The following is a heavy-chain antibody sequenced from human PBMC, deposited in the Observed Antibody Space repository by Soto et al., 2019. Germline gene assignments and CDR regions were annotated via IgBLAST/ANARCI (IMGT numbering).Heavy chain of an antibody. CDR2: IYYSGST. V-gene: IGHV4-31*03. Sequence: SETLSLTCTVSGGSISSGGYYWSWIRQHPGKGLEWIGYIYYSGSTYYNPSLKSRVTISVDTSKNQFSLKLSSVTAADTAVYYCARDQAKGNDFWSGYYYYGMDVWGQGTTVTVS. D-gene: IGHD3-3*01. J-gene: IGHJ6*02. CDR3: ARDQAKGNDFWSGYYYYGMDV. CDR1: GGSISSGGYY.